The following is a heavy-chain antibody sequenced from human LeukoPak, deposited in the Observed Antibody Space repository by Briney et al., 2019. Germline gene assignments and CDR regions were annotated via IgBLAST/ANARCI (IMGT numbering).Heavy chain of an antibody. CDR2: IKQDGSEK. D-gene: IGHD3-16*02. CDR3: ARGAYYDYVWGSYLFDY. Sequence: GGSLRLSCAASGFIFSNYWMSWVRQAPGKGLEWVANIKQDGSEKYYVDSVKGRFTMSRDNAKKSLYVQMNSLRVEDTAVYYCARGAYYDYVWGSYLFDYWGQGTLVTVSS. J-gene: IGHJ4*02. V-gene: IGHV3-7*01. CDR1: GFIFSNYW.